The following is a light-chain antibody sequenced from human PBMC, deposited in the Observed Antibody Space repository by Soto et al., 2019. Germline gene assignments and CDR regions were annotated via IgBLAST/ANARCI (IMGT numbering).Light chain of an antibody. J-gene: IGKJ2*01. CDR2: LGS. Sequence: DIVMTQSPLSLPVTPGEPASISCRSSQSLLHSNGYNYLDWYLQKPGQSPQLLIYLGSNRASGVPDRFSGSGLGTNFTLKISRVEAEDVGVYYCMQALPTPLTFGQGTKLEIK. CDR1: QSLLHSNGYNY. V-gene: IGKV2-28*01. CDR3: MQALPTPLT.